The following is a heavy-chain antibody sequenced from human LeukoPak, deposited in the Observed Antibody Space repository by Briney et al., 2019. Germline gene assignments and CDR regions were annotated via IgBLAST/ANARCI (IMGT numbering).Heavy chain of an antibody. CDR1: GFTVSSNY. CDR3: ARDKTRNYYDSSGYPDAFDI. V-gene: IGHV3-66*01. D-gene: IGHD3-22*01. J-gene: IGHJ3*02. CDR2: IYSGGST. Sequence: GGSLRLSCAASGFTVSSNYMSWVRLAPGKGLEWGSDIYSGGSTYYADSVKGRFTISRDNSKNTLYLQMNGLRAEDTAVYYCARDKTRNYYDSSGYPDAFDIWGQGTMVTVSS.